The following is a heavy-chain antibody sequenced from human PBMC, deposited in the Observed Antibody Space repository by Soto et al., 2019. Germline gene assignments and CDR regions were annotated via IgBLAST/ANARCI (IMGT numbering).Heavy chain of an antibody. D-gene: IGHD2-15*01. V-gene: IGHV4-39*01. J-gene: IGHJ5*02. CDR2: IYYSGST. CDR1: GGCISSSSYY. Sequence: SEILSLTCTVSGGCISSSSYYWGWIRQPPGKGLEWIGSIYYSGSTYYNPSLKSRVTISVDTSKNQFSLKLSSVTAADTAVYYCARHVRYCSGGSCAPTAWFDPWGQGTLVTVSS. CDR3: ARHVRYCSGGSCAPTAWFDP.